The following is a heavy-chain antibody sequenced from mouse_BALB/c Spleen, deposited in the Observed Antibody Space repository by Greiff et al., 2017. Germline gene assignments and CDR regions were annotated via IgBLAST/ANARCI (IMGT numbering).Heavy chain of an antibody. CDR1: GFTFSSYA. Sequence: EVQLQESGGGLVKPGGSLKLSCAASGFTFSSYAMSWVRQTPEKRLEWVASISSGGSTYYPDSVKGRFTISRDNARNILYLQMSSLRSEDTAMYYCARGGDGNYGFYYAMDYWGQGTSVTVSS. J-gene: IGHJ4*01. CDR3: ARGGDGNYGFYYAMDY. CDR2: ISSGGST. V-gene: IGHV5-6-5*01. D-gene: IGHD2-1*01.